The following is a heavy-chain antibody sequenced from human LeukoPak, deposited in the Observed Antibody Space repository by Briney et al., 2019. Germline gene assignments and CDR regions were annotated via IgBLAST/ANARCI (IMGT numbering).Heavy chain of an antibody. D-gene: IGHD3-10*01. CDR2: VHYSGSA. V-gene: IGHV4-34*01. J-gene: IGHJ4*02. CDR1: GGSFSGYY. CDR3: ARGQWFRAF. Sequence: PSETLSLTCAVYGGSFSGYYWTWIRQSPGRGLEWIGEVHYSGSATYNPSLKSRVTISVDTSINQFSLKMNPVTAADTAVYYCARGQWFRAFWSRGTPVTVSS.